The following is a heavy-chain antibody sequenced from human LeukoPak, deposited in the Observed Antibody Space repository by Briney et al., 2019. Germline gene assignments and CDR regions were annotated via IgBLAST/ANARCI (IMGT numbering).Heavy chain of an antibody. Sequence: PGGSLRLSCAASGFTFSSYAMSWVRQAPGKGLEWVSVIYSGGSTYYADSVKGRFTISRDNSKNTLYLQMNSLRAEDTAVYYCARLYYGSGTTNDYWGQGTLVTVSS. CDR2: IYSGGST. J-gene: IGHJ4*02. V-gene: IGHV3-66*04. CDR1: GFTFSSYA. CDR3: ARLYYGSGTTNDY. D-gene: IGHD3-10*01.